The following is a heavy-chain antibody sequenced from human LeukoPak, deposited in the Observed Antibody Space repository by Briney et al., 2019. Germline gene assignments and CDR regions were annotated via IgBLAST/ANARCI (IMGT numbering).Heavy chain of an antibody. CDR1: GYTFTSYC. Sequence: ASVKVSCKASGYTFTSYCMHWVRQAPAQGLEWMRIINPSGGSTSYAQKFQGRVTMTRDTSTSTVYMELSSLRSEDTAVYYCARDRYYYDSSGYIRGISFDYWGQGTLVTVSS. V-gene: IGHV1-46*01. J-gene: IGHJ4*02. CDR2: INPSGGST. D-gene: IGHD3-22*01. CDR3: ARDRYYYDSSGYIRGISFDY.